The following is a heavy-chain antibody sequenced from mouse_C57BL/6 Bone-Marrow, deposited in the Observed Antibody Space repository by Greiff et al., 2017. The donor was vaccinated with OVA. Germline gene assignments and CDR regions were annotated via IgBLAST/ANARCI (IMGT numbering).Heavy chain of an antibody. CDR2: IYPRDGST. Sequence: VQRVESGPELVKPGASVKLSCKASGYTFTSYDINWVQQRPGQGLEWIGWIYPRDGSTKYNEKFKGKATLTVDTSSSTAYMELHSLTSEDSAVYFCARDDYDEFLYYYAMDYWGQGTSVTVSS. V-gene: IGHV1-85*01. D-gene: IGHD2-4*01. CDR1: GYTFTSYD. J-gene: IGHJ4*01. CDR3: ARDDYDEFLYYYAMDY.